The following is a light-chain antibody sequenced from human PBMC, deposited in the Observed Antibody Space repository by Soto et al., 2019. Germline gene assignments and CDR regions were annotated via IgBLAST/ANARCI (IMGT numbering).Light chain of an antibody. J-gene: IGLJ1*01. V-gene: IGLV2-8*01. CDR2: EVN. CDR3: SSCEGFNDRLV. CDR1: SSDVGGYNF. Sequence: QSALTQPPYASGSPGQSVTISCTGTSSDVGGYNFVSWYQQHPGKAPKLMIYEVNKRPSGVHDRFSGSKSSNTASLTVSGLQAEDDDDYYCSSCEGFNDRLVFVTGTKLTVL.